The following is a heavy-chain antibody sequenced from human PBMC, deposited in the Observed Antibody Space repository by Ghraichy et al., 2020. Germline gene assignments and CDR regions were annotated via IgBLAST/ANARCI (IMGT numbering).Heavy chain of an antibody. CDR2: IKPDASAQ. CDR3: ARWGIAVGDTHGVDV. V-gene: IGHV3-7*01. Sequence: GESLNISCAASGFTFGTYWMTWVRQAPGKGLEWVANIKPDASAQAYVDSVKGRFTISRDNVKNSLYLQMNSLRAEDTALYYCARWGIAVGDTHGVDVWGQGTTVTVSS. D-gene: IGHD6-19*01. CDR1: GFTFGTYW. J-gene: IGHJ6*02.